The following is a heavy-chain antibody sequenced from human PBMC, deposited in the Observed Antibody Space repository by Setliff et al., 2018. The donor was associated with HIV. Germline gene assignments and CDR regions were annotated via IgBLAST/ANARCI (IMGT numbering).Heavy chain of an antibody. V-gene: IGHV3-30*02. CDR2: IWTDGSLK. CDR1: GFSFSGDS. D-gene: IGHD1-1*01. J-gene: IGHJ4*02. Sequence: GGSLRLSCAASGFSFSGDSMHWVRQAPGKGLEWVALIWTDGSLKTYADSVKGRFSISRDNSKNMVYLQMNNLRVDDTAVYFCASARIPTGGTSTSFDYWGQGTQVTVSS. CDR3: ASARIPTGGTSTSFDY.